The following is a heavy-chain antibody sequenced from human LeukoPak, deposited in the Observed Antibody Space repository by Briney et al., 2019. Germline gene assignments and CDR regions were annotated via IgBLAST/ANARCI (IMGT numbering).Heavy chain of an antibody. J-gene: IGHJ6*02. CDR3: ASGPLVGATYYYYGMDV. CDR2: IIPSFGTA. CDR1: GGTFSSYA. D-gene: IGHD1-26*01. V-gene: IGHV1-69*13. Sequence: ASVKVSCKASGGTFSSYAISWVRQAPGQGLEWMGGIIPSFGTANYAQKFQGRVTITADESTSTAYMELSSLRSEDTAVYYCASGPLVGATYYYYGMDVWGQGTTVPVSS.